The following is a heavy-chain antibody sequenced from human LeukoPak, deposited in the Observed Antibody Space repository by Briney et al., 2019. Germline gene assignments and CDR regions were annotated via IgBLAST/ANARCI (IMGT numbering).Heavy chain of an antibody. CDR1: GGTFSSYA. D-gene: IGHD3-3*01. CDR2: IIPIFGTA. J-gene: IGHJ4*02. V-gene: IGHV1-69*05. Sequence: SVKVSCKASGGTFSSYAISWVRQAPGQGLEWMGRIIPIFGTANYAQKFQGRVTITTDESTSTAYMELSSLRSEDTAVYYCAREDDFWSGYYDYWGQGTLVTVSS. CDR3: AREDDFWSGYYDY.